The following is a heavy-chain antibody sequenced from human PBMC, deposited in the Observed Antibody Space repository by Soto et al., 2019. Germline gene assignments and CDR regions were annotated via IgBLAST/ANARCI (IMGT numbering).Heavy chain of an antibody. Sequence: EVQLVESGGGLVQPGGSLRLSCAASGFTFSSYWMHWVRQAPGKGLVWVSRINSDGSSTSYADSVKGRFTISRDNARHPLYPQMNSLRAEDTAVYYCAVAVAGPTAIGYWGQGTLVTVSS. CDR3: AVAVAGPTAIGY. CDR2: INSDGSST. CDR1: GFTFSSYW. V-gene: IGHV3-74*01. J-gene: IGHJ4*02. D-gene: IGHD6-19*01.